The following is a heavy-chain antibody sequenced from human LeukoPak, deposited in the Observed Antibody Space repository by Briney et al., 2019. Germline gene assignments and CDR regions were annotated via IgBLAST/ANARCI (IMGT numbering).Heavy chain of an antibody. CDR2: ISGSGDKT. J-gene: IGHJ4*02. CDR3: GEGH. CDR1: GFTFSNFA. V-gene: IGHV3-23*01. Sequence: GGSLRLSCAASGFTFSNFAMIWVRQAPGKGLEWVSAISGSGDKTHYADSVKGRFTISRDNSKSVLYMQLNNLRLEDTAVYYCGEGHWGRGTLVTVPS.